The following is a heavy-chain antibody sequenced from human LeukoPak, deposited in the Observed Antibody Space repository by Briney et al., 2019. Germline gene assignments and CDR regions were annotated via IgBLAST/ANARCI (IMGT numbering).Heavy chain of an antibody. CDR2: MRHDGSNE. Sequence: QPGGSLRLSCAASGCVLSDDGMNWVLQAPGKGLEWVAFMRHDGSNEYYADSVKGRFTISRDKSKNTLYLQMRSLRAEETPVASCARESGGGTHSVVPKLWGLGTLVTVSA. CDR3: ARESGGGTHSVVPKL. V-gene: IGHV3-33*08. CDR1: GCVLSDDG. J-gene: IGHJ4*02. D-gene: IGHD2-8*02.